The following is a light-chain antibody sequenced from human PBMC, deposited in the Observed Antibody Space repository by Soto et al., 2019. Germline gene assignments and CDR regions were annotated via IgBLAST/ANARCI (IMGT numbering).Light chain of an antibody. CDR3: QQRSNWPQGIT. J-gene: IGKJ5*01. CDR2: DAS. V-gene: IGKV3-11*01. Sequence: EIVLTQSPATLSLSPGERATLSCRASQSVSSYLAWYQQKPGQAPRLLIYDASNRATGIPARFSGSGSGTDSTLTISSLEPEDFAVYYCQQRSNWPQGITFGQGTRLEIK. CDR1: QSVSSY.